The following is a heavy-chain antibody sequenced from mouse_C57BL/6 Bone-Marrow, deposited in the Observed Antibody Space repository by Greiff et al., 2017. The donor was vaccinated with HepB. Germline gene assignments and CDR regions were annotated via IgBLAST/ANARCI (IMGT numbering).Heavy chain of an antibody. CDR3: ARDRNWDGVDY. Sequence: EVKLMESGEGLVKPGGSLKLSCAASGFTFSSYAMSWVRQTPEKRLEWVAYISSGGDYIYYADTVKGRFTISRDNAKNNLYLQMSHLKSEDTAMYYCARDRNWDGVDYWGQGTTLTVSS. CDR1: GFTFSSYA. J-gene: IGHJ2*01. D-gene: IGHD4-1*01. V-gene: IGHV5S21*01. CDR2: ISSGGDYI.